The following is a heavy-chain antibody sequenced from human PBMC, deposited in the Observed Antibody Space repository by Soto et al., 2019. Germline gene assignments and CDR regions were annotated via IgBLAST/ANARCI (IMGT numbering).Heavy chain of an antibody. CDR1: GFTLSDHY. CDR2: SRDKPQGYST. J-gene: IGHJ4*02. Sequence: GGSLRLSWAGSGFTLSDHYIDWVRQAPGKGLEWVGRSRDKPQGYSTTYAASVKGRFTASRDESKNSAYLQMNSLKTEDTAVYYCVRATYFSDSSGYTRCLDYWGKGTLVTVSS. CDR3: VRATYFSDSSGYTRCLDY. D-gene: IGHD3-22*01. V-gene: IGHV3-72*01.